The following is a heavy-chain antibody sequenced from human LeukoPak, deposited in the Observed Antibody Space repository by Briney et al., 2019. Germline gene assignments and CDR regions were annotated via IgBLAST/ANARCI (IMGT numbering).Heavy chain of an antibody. V-gene: IGHV4-39*01. J-gene: IGHJ4*02. D-gene: IGHD3-9*01. Sequence: SETLSLTCPVSGGSFSSSRYYWGWLRQPPGMGLDWVGSNYYTGRTYYSPSLKGRVTISVDASKNQISLKLSSVTAADTAVYFCARHKSFDYLSPIDSWGQGTLVTVSS. CDR1: GGSFSSSRYY. CDR2: NYYTGRT. CDR3: ARHKSFDYLSPIDS.